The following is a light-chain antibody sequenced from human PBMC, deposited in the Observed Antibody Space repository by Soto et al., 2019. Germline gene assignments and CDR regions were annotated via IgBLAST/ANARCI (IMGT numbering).Light chain of an antibody. CDR3: QVRDVWPS. V-gene: IGKV3-11*01. Sequence: IVLTQSPGTLALSPGESAVLSCRASQSVSTSLAWYQHKPGQAPRLFIYDASKRAPGIPARFAGSGSGTDLTLTISSLEPEDIAVYYCQVRDVWPSFGQGTKVEIK. CDR1: QSVSTS. J-gene: IGKJ1*01. CDR2: DAS.